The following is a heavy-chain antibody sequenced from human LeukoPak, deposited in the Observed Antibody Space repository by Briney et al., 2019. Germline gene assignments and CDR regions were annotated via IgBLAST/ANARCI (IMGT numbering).Heavy chain of an antibody. CDR3: ARIRYRSAETYIDY. CDR2: INPSGESP. Sequence: GASVKVSCKASGYTFTSYFMHWVRQAPGQGLEWMGIINPSGESPSYAQKFQGRVTMTRDMSTSTVYMELSRLRSDDTAVYYCARIRYRSAETYIDYWGQGTLVTVSS. J-gene: IGHJ4*02. D-gene: IGHD3-16*01. CDR1: GYTFTSYF. V-gene: IGHV1-46*01.